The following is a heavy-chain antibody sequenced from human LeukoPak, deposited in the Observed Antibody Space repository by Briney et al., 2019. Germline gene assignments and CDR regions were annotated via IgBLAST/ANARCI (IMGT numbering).Heavy chain of an antibody. V-gene: IGHV3-15*01. CDR2: IKSKTDGGTT. J-gene: IGHJ4*02. Sequence: GSLRLSCAASGLSFSNAWMSWVRQAPGKGLEWVGRIKSKTDGGTTEYAAPVKGRLNISRDDSKNTLYLQMNSLKTEDTAVYYCATDSSSSSYYWGQGALVTVSS. D-gene: IGHD6-6*01. CDR1: GLSFSNAW. CDR3: ATDSSSSSYY.